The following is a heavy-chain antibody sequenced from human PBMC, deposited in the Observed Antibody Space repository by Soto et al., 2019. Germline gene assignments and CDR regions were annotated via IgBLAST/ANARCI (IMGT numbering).Heavy chain of an antibody. Sequence: GGSLRLSCAASGFTFSSYAMHWVRQAPGKGLEWVAVISYDGSNKYYADSVKGRFTISRDNSKNTLYLQMNSLRAEDTAVYYCARDRTGLSPFDYWGQGTLVTVSS. CDR3: ARDRTGLSPFDY. D-gene: IGHD1-1*01. V-gene: IGHV3-30*04. CDR1: GFTFSSYA. J-gene: IGHJ4*02. CDR2: ISYDGSNK.